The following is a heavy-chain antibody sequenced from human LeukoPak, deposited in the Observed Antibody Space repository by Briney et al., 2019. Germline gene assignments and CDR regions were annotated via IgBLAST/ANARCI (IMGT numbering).Heavy chain of an antibody. CDR3: VMTGGYKRDFDY. V-gene: IGHV1-69*01. D-gene: IGHD1-14*01. CDR2: IIPIFGTA. CDR1: GGTFSSYA. J-gene: IGHJ4*02. Sequence: GSSVKVSCKASGGTFSSYAISWVRQAPGQGLEWMGGIIPIFGTANYAQKFQGRVTITADESTSTAYMELSSLRSEDTAVYYCVMTGGYKRDFDYWGQGTLVTVSS.